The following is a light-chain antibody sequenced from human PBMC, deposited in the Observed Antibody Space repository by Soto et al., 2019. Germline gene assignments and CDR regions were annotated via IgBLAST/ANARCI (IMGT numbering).Light chain of an antibody. V-gene: IGLV2-14*01. Sequence: QSVLTQPASVSGSPGLSITISCTGTSSDVGGYNYVSWYQQHPGKAPKLMIYDVSNRPSGVSNRFSGSKSGNTASLTISGLQAEDEADYYCSSYTSSSTYVFGTGTKATVL. CDR3: SSYTSSSTYV. CDR1: SSDVGGYNY. CDR2: DVS. J-gene: IGLJ1*01.